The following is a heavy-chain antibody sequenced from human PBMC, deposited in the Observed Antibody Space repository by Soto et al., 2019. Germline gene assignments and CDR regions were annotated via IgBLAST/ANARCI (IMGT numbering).Heavy chain of an antibody. D-gene: IGHD2-15*01. V-gene: IGHV4-59*08. CDR3: ARRGESISCYPYFDS. CDR1: GGSINTYY. CDR2: IYYSENT. Sequence: QVQLQESGPGLVKPSETLSLTCTVSGGSINTYYWRWIRQPPGKGLEWIGYIYYSENTNYNPYLKSQIDISVDTSKNQFSLKLRSLTAADTAIYYCARRGESISCYPYFDSWGQGTLVTVSS. J-gene: IGHJ4*02.